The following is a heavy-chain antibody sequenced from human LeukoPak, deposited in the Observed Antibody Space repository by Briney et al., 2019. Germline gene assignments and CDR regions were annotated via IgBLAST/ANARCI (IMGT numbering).Heavy chain of an antibody. J-gene: IGHJ4*02. V-gene: IGHV3-30*03. CDR1: GFTFSSYG. CDR2: ISYDGSNK. Sequence: GGSLRLSCAASGFTFSSYGIHWVRQAPGKGLEWVAVISYDGSNKFYADSVEGRFTISRDNSKNTLYLQMNSLRAEDTAVYYCASHRGNTPFDFWSQGTLVTVSS. D-gene: IGHD2-2*02. CDR3: ASHRGNTPFDF.